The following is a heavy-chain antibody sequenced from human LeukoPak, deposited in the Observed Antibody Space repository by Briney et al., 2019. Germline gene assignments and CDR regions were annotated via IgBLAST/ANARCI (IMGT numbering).Heavy chain of an antibody. V-gene: IGHV3-21*01. CDR1: GFTFSSYN. J-gene: IGHJ4*02. CDR3: AVYGDPPGD. CDR2: ISTSSSYM. D-gene: IGHD4-17*01. Sequence: GGSLRLSCAASGFTFSSYNMNWVRQAPGKGLEWVSSISTSSSYMYYADSVKGRFTISRNNAKSSLYLQMHSLRAEDTAVYYCAVYGDPPGDWGQGTLVTVSS.